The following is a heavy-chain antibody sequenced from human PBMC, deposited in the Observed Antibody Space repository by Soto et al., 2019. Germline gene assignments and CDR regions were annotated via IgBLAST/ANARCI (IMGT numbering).Heavy chain of an antibody. D-gene: IGHD2-2*01. CDR3: AKDIPAAMPGRDYYYYGMDV. J-gene: IGHJ6*02. Sequence: PGGSLRLSCAASGFTFSSYGMHWVRQAPGKGLEWVAVISYDGSNKYYADSVKGRFTISRDNSKNTLYLQMNSLRAEDTAVYYCAKDIPAAMPGRDYYYYGMDVWGQGTTVTVSS. V-gene: IGHV3-30*18. CDR1: GFTFSSYG. CDR2: ISYDGSNK.